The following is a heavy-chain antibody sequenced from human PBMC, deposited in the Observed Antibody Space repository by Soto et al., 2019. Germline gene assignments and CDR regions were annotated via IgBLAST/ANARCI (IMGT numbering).Heavy chain of an antibody. CDR2: ISSSSSYI. CDR3: ARTGYSSSGSYNWFDP. V-gene: IGHV3-21*01. J-gene: IGHJ5*02. D-gene: IGHD6-6*01. CDR1: GGTLNTYS. Sequence: GGARSPLRKGAGGTLNTYSTNWGRPAPGEGLEWVSSISSSSSYIYYADSVKGRFTISRDNAKNSLYLQMNSLRAEDTAVYYCARTGYSSSGSYNWFDPWGQGNLV.